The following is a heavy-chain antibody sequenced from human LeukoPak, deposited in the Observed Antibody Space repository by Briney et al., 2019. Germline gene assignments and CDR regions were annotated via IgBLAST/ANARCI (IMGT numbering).Heavy chain of an antibody. Sequence: GGSLRLSCAASGFTFSSYSMNWVRQAPGKGLEWVSSISSSSSYIYYADSVKGRFTISRDNAKNSLYLQMNSLRAEDTAVYHCAKVKGSTWSKADGFDFWGQGTMVTVSS. CDR2: ISSSSSYI. J-gene: IGHJ3*01. CDR1: GFTFSSYS. V-gene: IGHV3-21*01. D-gene: IGHD6-13*01. CDR3: AKVKGSTWSKADGFDF.